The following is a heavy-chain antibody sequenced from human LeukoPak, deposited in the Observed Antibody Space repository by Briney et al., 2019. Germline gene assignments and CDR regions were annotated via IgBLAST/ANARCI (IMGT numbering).Heavy chain of an antibody. D-gene: IGHD3-22*01. CDR2: IGGDGGST. CDR3: AKEPHYYDSSGYY. Sequence: GGSLRLSCAASGFTFDDYAMHWVRQAPGKGLEWVSLIGGDGGSTYYADSVKGRFTISRDNSKNSLYLQMDSLRTEDTALYYCAKEPHYYDSSGYYWGQGTLVTDSS. CDR1: GFTFDDYA. V-gene: IGHV3-43*02. J-gene: IGHJ4*02.